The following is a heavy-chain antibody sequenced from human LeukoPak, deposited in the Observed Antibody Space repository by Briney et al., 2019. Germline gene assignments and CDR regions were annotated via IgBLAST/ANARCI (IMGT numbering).Heavy chain of an antibody. CDR1: GDSISSGSYY. Sequence: SETLSLTCTVSGDSISSGSYYWSWSRQPGGRGLECSGRIYTSESTNCNPSLKSRAIISADTSKNQFSLKLSSVTAADTAVYYCARMVRRLERLNIGGSSHYATISYFDYWGQGTLVTVSS. D-gene: IGHD5-12*01. J-gene: IGHJ4*02. V-gene: IGHV4-61*02. CDR3: ARMVRRLERLNIGGSSHYATISYFDY. CDR2: IYTSEST.